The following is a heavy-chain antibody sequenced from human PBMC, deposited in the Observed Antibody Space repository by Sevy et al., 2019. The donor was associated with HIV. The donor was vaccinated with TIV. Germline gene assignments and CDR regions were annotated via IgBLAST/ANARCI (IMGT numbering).Heavy chain of an antibody. D-gene: IGHD5-18*01. Sequence: GGSLRLSCAASGFTFSSYWMSWVRQAPGKGLEWVAIIKQDGSEKYYVDSVKGRFTISRDNAKNSLYLQMNSLRAEDTAVYYCARVRGEYSYGSGYYYGMDVWGQGTTVTVSS. V-gene: IGHV3-7*01. CDR2: IKQDGSEK. CDR1: GFTFSSYW. J-gene: IGHJ6*02. CDR3: ARVRGEYSYGSGYYYGMDV.